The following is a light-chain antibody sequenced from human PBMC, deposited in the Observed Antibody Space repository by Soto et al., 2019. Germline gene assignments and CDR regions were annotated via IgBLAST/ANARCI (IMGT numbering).Light chain of an antibody. J-gene: IGKJ1*01. V-gene: IGKV1-5*01. CDR2: DAS. CDR3: QQYNSYSVT. Sequence: DIQMTQSPSTLSASVGDRVTITCRASQSISIWLAWYQQKPGQAPKLLIYDASSLESGVPSRFSGSGSGTEFTLTISRLQPDDFAGYYCQQYNSYSVTFGQGTKVDIK. CDR1: QSISIW.